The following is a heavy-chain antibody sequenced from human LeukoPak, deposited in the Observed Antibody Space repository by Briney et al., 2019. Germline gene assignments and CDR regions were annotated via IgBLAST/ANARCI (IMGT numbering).Heavy chain of an antibody. V-gene: IGHV3-43*01. CDR1: GFTFDDYT. Sequence: GGSLRLSCAASGFTFDDYTMHWVRHAPGKGLEWVSLISWDGGSTYYADSVKGRFTISRDNSKNSLYLQMNSLRTEDTALYYCAKDTRGYSSSSGGFDPWGQGTLVTVSS. CDR3: AKDTRGYSSSSGGFDP. CDR2: ISWDGGST. D-gene: IGHD6-6*01. J-gene: IGHJ5*02.